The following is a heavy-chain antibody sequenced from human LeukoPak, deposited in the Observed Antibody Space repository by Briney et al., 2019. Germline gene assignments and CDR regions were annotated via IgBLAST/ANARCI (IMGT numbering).Heavy chain of an antibody. CDR1: GGSISSGDYY. CDR2: IYYSGST. D-gene: IGHD3-22*01. CDR3: ARDLGYYDSSGYIIDAFDI. J-gene: IGHJ3*02. V-gene: IGHV4-30-4*08. Sequence: PSQTLSLTCTVSGGSISSGDYYWSWIRQPPGKGLEWIGYIYYSGSTYYNPSLKSRITISVDTSKNQFSLKLSSVTAADTAVYYCARDLGYYDSSGYIIDAFDIWGQGTMVTVSS.